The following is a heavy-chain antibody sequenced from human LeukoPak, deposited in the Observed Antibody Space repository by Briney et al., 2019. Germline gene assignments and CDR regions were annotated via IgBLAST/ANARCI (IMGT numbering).Heavy chain of an antibody. CDR2: INSVGSST. CDR1: GFTFSSYW. CDR3: ARNSGSYYFDY. J-gene: IGHJ4*02. V-gene: IGHV3-74*01. D-gene: IGHD1-26*01. Sequence: GGSLRLSCAASGFTFSSYWMHWVRQAPGKGLVWVSRINSVGSSTSYADSVKGRFTISRGNAKNTLYLQMNSLRAEDTAVYYCARNSGSYYFDYWGQGTLVTVSS.